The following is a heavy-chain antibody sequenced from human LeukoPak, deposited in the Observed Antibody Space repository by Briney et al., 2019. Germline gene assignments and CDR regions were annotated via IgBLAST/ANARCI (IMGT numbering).Heavy chain of an antibody. CDR2: ISSNSKYT. CDR3: ARDNGNKYYFDY. J-gene: IGHJ4*02. Sequence: PGRSLRLSRAASGLMFSDYFMSWIRQTPGKKLERISYISSNSKYTKYADSVKGRFTISRDNAKKSLYLQMNSLRAEDTAVYYCARDNGNKYYFDYWGQGTLVTVSS. D-gene: IGHD2-8*01. CDR1: GLMFSDYF. V-gene: IGHV3-11*05.